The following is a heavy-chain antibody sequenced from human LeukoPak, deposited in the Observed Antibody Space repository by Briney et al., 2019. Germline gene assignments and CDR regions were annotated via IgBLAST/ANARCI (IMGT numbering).Heavy chain of an antibody. V-gene: IGHV1-2*02. CDR1: GYTFTGYY. Sequence: GASVKVSCKASGYTFTGYYLHWVRQAPGQGLEWVVWINPNNGGTNYAQKFQGRVTMTRNTSISTAYMELSSLRSEDTAVYYCARDRLSSGWYRPIKKLDYWGQGTLVTVSS. D-gene: IGHD6-19*01. J-gene: IGHJ4*02. CDR2: INPNNGGT. CDR3: ARDRLSSGWYRPIKKLDY.